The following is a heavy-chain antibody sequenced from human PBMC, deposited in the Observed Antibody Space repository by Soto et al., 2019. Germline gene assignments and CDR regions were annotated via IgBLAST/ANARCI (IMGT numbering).Heavy chain of an antibody. CDR2: IIPMFGSI. V-gene: IGHV1-69*08. J-gene: IGHJ4*02. D-gene: IGHD4-17*01. CDR3: AAESTATTGL. Sequence: QVQLVQSGAEVKKPGTSVKVSCKVSGGNFGSHSISWVRQAPGQGLEWMGRIIPMFGSINYAQKFQGRVTITADKSTSTAYMELSSLRSEDRAIYYCAAESTATTGLWGQGTLVTVSS. CDR1: GGNFGSHS.